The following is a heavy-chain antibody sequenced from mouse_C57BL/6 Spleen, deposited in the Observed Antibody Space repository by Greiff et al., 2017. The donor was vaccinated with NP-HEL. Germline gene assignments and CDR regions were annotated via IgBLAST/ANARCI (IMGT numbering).Heavy chain of an antibody. Sequence: VQLQQPGAELVMPGASVKLSCKASGYTFTSYWMHWVKQRPGQGLEWIGEIDPSDSYTNYNQKFKGKSTLTVDKSSSTAYMQLSSLTSEDSAVYYCARWKNYYGSSPYAMDYWGQGTSVTVSS. CDR1: GYTFTSYW. V-gene: IGHV1-69*01. J-gene: IGHJ4*01. CDR2: IDPSDSYT. CDR3: ARWKNYYGSSPYAMDY. D-gene: IGHD1-1*01.